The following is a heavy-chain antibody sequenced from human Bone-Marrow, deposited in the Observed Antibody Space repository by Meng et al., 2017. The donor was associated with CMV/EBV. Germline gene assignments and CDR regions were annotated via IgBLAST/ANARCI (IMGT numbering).Heavy chain of an antibody. D-gene: IGHD3-10*01. J-gene: IGHJ5*02. CDR2: IRYDGTNK. Sequence: GESLKISCAASGFTFISYGMHWVRQAPGKGLEWVAFIRYDGTNKYYVDSVKGRFIISRDNSKNTLYLQMNSLRVDDTAMYYCAKVIAGTFDPWGQGTLVTVSS. CDR3: AKVIAGTFDP. CDR1: GFTFISYG. V-gene: IGHV3-30*02.